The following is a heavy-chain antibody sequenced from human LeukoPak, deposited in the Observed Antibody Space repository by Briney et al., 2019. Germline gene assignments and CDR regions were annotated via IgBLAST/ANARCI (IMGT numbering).Heavy chain of an antibody. V-gene: IGHV3-21*01. D-gene: IGHD4-17*01. CDR1: GFTFSSYS. CDR2: ISSSSSYI. J-gene: IGHJ4*02. Sequence: GGSLRLSCAASGFTFSSYSMNWVRQAPGKGLEWVSSISSSSSYIYYADSVKGRFTISRDNAKNSLYLQMNSLRAEDTAVYYCARDIMTTVTTAFDWGQGTLVTVSS. CDR3: ARDIMTTVTTAFD.